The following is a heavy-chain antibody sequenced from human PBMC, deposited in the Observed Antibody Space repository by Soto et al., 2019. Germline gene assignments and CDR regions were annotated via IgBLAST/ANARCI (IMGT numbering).Heavy chain of an antibody. D-gene: IGHD6-19*01. J-gene: IGHJ2*01. CDR2: ISWNSGSI. CDR1: GFTFDDYA. CDR3: AKARGPSSGWSQSYWYFDL. V-gene: IGHV3-9*01. Sequence: EVQLVESGGGLVQPGRSLRLSCAASGFTFDDYAMHWVRQAPGKGLEWVSGISWNSGSIGYADSVKGRFTISRDNAKNSLYLQMNSLRAEDTALYYCAKARGPSSGWSQSYWYFDLWGRDTLVTVSS.